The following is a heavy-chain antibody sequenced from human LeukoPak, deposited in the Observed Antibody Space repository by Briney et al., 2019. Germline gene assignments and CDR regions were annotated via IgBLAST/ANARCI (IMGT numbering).Heavy chain of an antibody. CDR3: AESNTVNAFDI. Sequence: GGSLRLSYAASGFTYSSYEMNWVRQAPGKGLEWVSYISRSGSTTNYADSVKGRFTISRDNAKKSLYLQINSLTPEDTAVYYCAESNTVNAFDICGQGTMVTVSS. D-gene: IGHD4-17*01. CDR1: GFTYSSYE. J-gene: IGHJ3*02. V-gene: IGHV3-48*03. CDR2: ISRSGSTT.